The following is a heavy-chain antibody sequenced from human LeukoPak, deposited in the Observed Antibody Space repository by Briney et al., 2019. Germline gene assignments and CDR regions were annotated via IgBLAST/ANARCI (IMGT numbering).Heavy chain of an antibody. J-gene: IGHJ4*02. Sequence: PGGSLRLSCAASGFTFSSYSMNWVRQAPGKGLEWVSSISSSSSYIYYADSVKGRSTISRENAKNSLYLQMNSLRAEDTAVYYCARETYSNYVDYWGQGTLVTVSS. CDR1: GFTFSSYS. V-gene: IGHV3-21*01. CDR2: ISSSSSYI. D-gene: IGHD4-11*01. CDR3: ARETYSNYVDY.